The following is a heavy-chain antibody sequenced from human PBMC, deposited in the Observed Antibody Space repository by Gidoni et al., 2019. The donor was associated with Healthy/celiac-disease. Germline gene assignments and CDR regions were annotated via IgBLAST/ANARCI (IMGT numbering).Heavy chain of an antibody. CDR3: TTQGNYDFWSGYYDY. D-gene: IGHD3-3*01. CDR1: GFTFSHAW. Sequence: EVQLVESGGGLVTTGGSLRLSCAASGFTFSHAWMSWVRQAPGKGLEWVGRIKSKTDGGTTDYAAPVKGRFTIARDDSKNTLYLQMNSLKTEDTAVYYCTTQGNYDFWSGYYDYWGQGTLVTVSS. CDR2: IKSKTDGGTT. J-gene: IGHJ4*02. V-gene: IGHV3-15*01.